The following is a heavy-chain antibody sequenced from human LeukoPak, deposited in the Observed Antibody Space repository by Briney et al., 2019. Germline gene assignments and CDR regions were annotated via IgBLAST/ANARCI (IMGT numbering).Heavy chain of an antibody. CDR3: ARVRGTALTAYPGYFDY. J-gene: IGHJ4*02. CDR2: ISIYTGNI. V-gene: IGHV1-18*04. D-gene: IGHD2-21*02. Sequence: GSVRVSCKASGYTFTSYGISWVRQAPGQGLEWMGWISIYTGNIKYAERFQGRATMTRDTSTSTAYIEVRSLRSDDTAVYYCARVRGTALTAYPGYFDYWGQGTLVTVSS. CDR1: GYTFTSYG.